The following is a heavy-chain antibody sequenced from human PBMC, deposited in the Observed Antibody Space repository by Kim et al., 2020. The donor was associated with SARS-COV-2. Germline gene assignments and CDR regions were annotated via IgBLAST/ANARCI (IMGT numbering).Heavy chain of an antibody. V-gene: IGHV4-39*01. CDR1: GGSISSSSYY. D-gene: IGHD3-22*01. J-gene: IGHJ4*02. CDR3: ARSRMYYDSTGYYYAYYFDY. Sequence: SETLSLTCTVSGGSISSSSYYWGWIRQPPVKGLEWIGSIYYSGSTYYNPSLKSRVTISVDTSKNQFSLKLSSVTAADTAVYYCARSRMYYDSTGYYYAYYFDYWGQGTLVTVSS. CDR2: IYYSGST.